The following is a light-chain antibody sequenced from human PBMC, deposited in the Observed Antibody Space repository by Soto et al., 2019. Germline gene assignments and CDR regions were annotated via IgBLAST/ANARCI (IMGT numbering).Light chain of an antibody. CDR1: TSDVGASNY. V-gene: IGLV2-14*01. CDR3: SSYTTSSTLL. Sequence: QSALTPPASVSGSPGQSITISCSGTTSDVGASNYVSWYQQHPGKAPKLMIYDVNNRPSGVSNRVSGSKSGSTASLTISGLQAEDEADYYCSSYTTSSTLLFGGGTQVTVL. J-gene: IGLJ3*02. CDR2: DVN.